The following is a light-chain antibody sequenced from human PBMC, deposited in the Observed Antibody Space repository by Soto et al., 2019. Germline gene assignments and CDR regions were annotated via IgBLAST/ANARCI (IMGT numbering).Light chain of an antibody. J-gene: IGLJ1*01. CDR2: EVS. CDR1: SSDVGGYNC. Sequence: QSVLTQPASVSGSPGQSITISCTGTSSDVGGYNCVSWYQQHPGKAPKLMIYEVSNRPSGVSNRFSGSKSGNTASLTISGLQAEDEADYYCTSYTSTTTYVFGTGTKSPS. V-gene: IGLV2-14*01. CDR3: TSYTSTTTYV.